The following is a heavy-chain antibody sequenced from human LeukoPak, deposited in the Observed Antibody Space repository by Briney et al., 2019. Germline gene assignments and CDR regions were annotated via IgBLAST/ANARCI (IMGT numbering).Heavy chain of an antibody. CDR2: IYYSGST. CDR3: ARSPGYYDSSGYPPEDY. V-gene: IGHV4-30-4*01. Sequence: SETLSLTCTVSGGSISSGDYYWSWIRQPPGKGLEWIGYIYYSGSTYYNPSLKSRVTISVDTSKNQFSLKLSSVTAADTAVYYCARSPGYYDSSGYPPEDYWGQGTLVTVSS. J-gene: IGHJ4*02. CDR1: GGSISSGDYY. D-gene: IGHD3-22*01.